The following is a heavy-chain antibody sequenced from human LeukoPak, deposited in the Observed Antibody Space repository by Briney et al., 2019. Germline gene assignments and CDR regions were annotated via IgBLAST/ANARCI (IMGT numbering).Heavy chain of an antibody. CDR1: GLTFDDYA. Sequence: GRSLRLSCAASGLTFDDYAMHWVRQAPGKGLEWVSGISWNSGSIGYADSVKGRFTISRDNAKNSLYLQMNSLRAEDTALYYCAKDMSGELNSFDYWGQGTLVTVSS. D-gene: IGHD1-14*01. CDR3: AKDMSGELNSFDY. J-gene: IGHJ4*02. CDR2: ISWNSGSI. V-gene: IGHV3-9*01.